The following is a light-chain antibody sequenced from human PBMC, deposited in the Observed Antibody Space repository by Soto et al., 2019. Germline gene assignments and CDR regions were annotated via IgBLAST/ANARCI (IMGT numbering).Light chain of an antibody. CDR3: AAWDDSLSGRV. Sequence: QAVVTQPPSASGTPGQRVTISCSGGNSNVGSNPVYWYQQLAGTAPKLLIFTNTQRPSGVPDRFSGSKSGTSASLAISGLLPEDEADYYCAAWDDSLSGRVFGGGTKLTVL. CDR1: NSNVGSNP. J-gene: IGLJ3*02. V-gene: IGLV1-47*02. CDR2: TNT.